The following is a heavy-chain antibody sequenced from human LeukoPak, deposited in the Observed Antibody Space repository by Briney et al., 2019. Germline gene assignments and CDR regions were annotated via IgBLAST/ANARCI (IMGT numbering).Heavy chain of an antibody. CDR1: GFTFDDYA. Sequence: QPGRSLRLSCAASGFTFDDYAMHWVRQAPGKGLEWVSGISWNSGSIGYADSVKGRFTISRDNAKNTLHLQLDSLRAEDTAVYSCTRGYVGIDYWGQGTLVTVSS. CDR3: TRGYVGIDY. J-gene: IGHJ4*02. V-gene: IGHV3-9*01. D-gene: IGHD5-12*01. CDR2: ISWNSGSI.